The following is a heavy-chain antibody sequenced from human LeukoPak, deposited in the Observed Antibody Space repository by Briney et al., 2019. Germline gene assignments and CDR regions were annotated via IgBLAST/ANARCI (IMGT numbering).Heavy chain of an antibody. J-gene: IGHJ3*02. CDR1: GGSINNYY. Sequence: PSETLSLTCTVSGGSINNYYWSWIRQPAGKGLEWIGRIYTRGSTNYNPSLKSRVTMSVDTSKNQFSLKLSSATAADTAVYYCARGRYCSADICSGGDAFDIWGQGTMVYVSS. D-gene: IGHD2-15*01. CDR2: IYTRGST. V-gene: IGHV4-4*07. CDR3: ARGRYCSADICSGGDAFDI.